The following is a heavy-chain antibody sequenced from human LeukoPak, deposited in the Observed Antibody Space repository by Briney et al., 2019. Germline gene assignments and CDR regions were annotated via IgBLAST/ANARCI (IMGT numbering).Heavy chain of an antibody. CDR2: INPSGGST. CDR3: ARETPEFCSSTSCYVRYYYYGMDV. Sequence: ASVKVSCKACGYTFTSYYMHWVRQAPGQGLEWMGIINPSGGSTSYAQKFQGRVNMTRDTSTSTVYMELRSLRSEDTAVYYCARETPEFCSSTSCYVRYYYYGMDVWGQGTTVTVSS. CDR1: GYTFTSYY. D-gene: IGHD2-2*01. J-gene: IGHJ6*02. V-gene: IGHV1-46*01.